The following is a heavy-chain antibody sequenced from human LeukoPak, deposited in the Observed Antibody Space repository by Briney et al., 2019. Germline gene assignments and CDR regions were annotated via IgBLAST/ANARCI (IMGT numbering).Heavy chain of an antibody. Sequence: ASVKVSCKASGYTFTSYYMHWVRQAPGQGLEWMGIINPGGGSTSYAQKFQGRVTMTRNTSISTAYMELSSLRSEDTAVYYCARSGDDEQWLVPSDYWGQGTLVTVSS. D-gene: IGHD6-19*01. J-gene: IGHJ4*02. CDR2: INPGGGST. CDR3: ARSGDDEQWLVPSDY. CDR1: GYTFTSYY. V-gene: IGHV1-46*01.